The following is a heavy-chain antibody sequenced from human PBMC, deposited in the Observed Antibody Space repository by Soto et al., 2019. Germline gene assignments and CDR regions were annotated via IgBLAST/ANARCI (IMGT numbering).Heavy chain of an antibody. V-gene: IGHV4-61*01. CDR1: GGSVSSGTYY. CDR2: IYYSGNT. CDR3: ARLATGYWYFDL. D-gene: IGHD6-13*01. Sequence: QVQLQESGPGLVKPSETLSVTCTVSGGSVSSGTYYWSWIRQPPGKGLEWIGYIYYSGNTNYNPSLKRRVTISVDMSKNQFSLNLRSVTAADTAVYYCARLATGYWYFDLWGRGTLVTVSS. J-gene: IGHJ2*01.